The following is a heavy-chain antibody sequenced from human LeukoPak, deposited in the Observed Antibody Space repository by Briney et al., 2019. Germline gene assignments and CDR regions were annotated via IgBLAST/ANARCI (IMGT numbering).Heavy chain of an antibody. CDR1: GFTFSSYS. D-gene: IGHD3-22*01. Sequence: GGSLRLSCAASGFTFSSYSMKWVGQAPGKGVEWVSYISSSSSTIYYADYVKGRFTISRDNAKNSLYLQMNSLRAEDTAVYYCASSGHYYDSSGYSDYWGQGTLVTVSS. CDR2: ISSSSSTI. CDR3: ASSGHYYDSSGYSDY. V-gene: IGHV3-48*01. J-gene: IGHJ4*02.